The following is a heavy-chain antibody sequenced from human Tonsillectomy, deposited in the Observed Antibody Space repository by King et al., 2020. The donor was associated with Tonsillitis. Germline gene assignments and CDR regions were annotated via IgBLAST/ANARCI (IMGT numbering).Heavy chain of an antibody. CDR2: ISGSGGST. D-gene: IGHD1-26*01. Sequence: VQLVESGGGLVQPGGSLRLSCAASGFTFRTYGMNWVRQAPGKGLEWVSVISGSGGSTYYAGSVKGRFTISRDNSKNTLYLQMNSLRVEDTAVYFCAKDIGWGLRHGMDVWGRGTTITVSS. J-gene: IGHJ6*01. CDR3: AKDIGWGLRHGMDV. V-gene: IGHV3-23*04. CDR1: GFTFRTYG.